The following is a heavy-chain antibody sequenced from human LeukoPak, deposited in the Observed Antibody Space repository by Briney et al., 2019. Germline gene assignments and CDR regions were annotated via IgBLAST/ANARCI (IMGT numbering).Heavy chain of an antibody. CDR3: ARLNPPNTYYDFWSGYSAKWDAFDI. Sequence: SETLSLTCTVSGGSISSYYWSWIRQPPGKGLEWIGYIYYSGSTNYNPSLKSRVTISVDTSKNQFSLKLSSVTAADTAVHYCARLNPPNTYYDFWSGYSAKWDAFDIWGQGTMVTVSS. V-gene: IGHV4-59*08. D-gene: IGHD3-3*01. CDR1: GGSISSYY. CDR2: IYYSGST. J-gene: IGHJ3*02.